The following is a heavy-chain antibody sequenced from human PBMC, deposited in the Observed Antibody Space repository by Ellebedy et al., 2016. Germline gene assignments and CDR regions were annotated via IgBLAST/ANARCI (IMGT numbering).Heavy chain of an antibody. V-gene: IGHV4-38-2*01. CDR1: GYSISSGHY. CDR3: ARAPYGKPFDF. J-gene: IGHJ5*01. Sequence: GSLRLSCRVSGYSISSGHYWGWIRQSPGKGLEWIGNVYHSGPTYVNPSLKSRVTIFVDTSKNEFSLKVTSMAAADTAVYFCARAPYGKPFDFWGQGALVTVSS. CDR2: VYHSGPT. D-gene: IGHD1-1*01.